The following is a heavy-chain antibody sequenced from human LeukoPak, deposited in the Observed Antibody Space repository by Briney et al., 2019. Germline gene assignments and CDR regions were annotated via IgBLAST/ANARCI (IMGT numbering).Heavy chain of an antibody. Sequence: ASLKVSCKASGYTFTSYDVSWDRHASGQGLEWVGWMNPNSGNTGYAQNFQGRVTMTRDTSISTAYMELTSLRSEDTAIYYCARGITSDYWGQGILITVSS. V-gene: IGHV1-8*01. CDR3: ARGITSDY. J-gene: IGHJ4*02. CDR2: MNPNSGNT. CDR1: GYTFTSYD.